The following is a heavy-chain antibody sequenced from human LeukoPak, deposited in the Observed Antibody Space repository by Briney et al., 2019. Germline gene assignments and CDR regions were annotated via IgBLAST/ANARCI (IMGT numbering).Heavy chain of an antibody. CDR3: AIGSYSSSWPVYYYGMDV. CDR1: GYTFTSYG. Sequence: ASVKVSCKASGYTFTSYGISWVRQAPGQGLKWMGWISAYNGNTNYAQKLQGRVTMTTDTSTSTAYMELRSLRSDDTAVYYCAIGSYSSSWPVYYYGMDVWGQGTTVTVSS. CDR2: ISAYNGNT. V-gene: IGHV1-18*01. J-gene: IGHJ6*02. D-gene: IGHD6-13*01.